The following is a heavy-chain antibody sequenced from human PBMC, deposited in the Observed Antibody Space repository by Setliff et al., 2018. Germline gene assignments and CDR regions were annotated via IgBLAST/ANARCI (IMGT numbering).Heavy chain of an antibody. CDR2: ISRGGNTI. Sequence: GGSLRLSCAASGFTFSSYWMSWVRQAPGKGLEWVSYISRGGNTIYYADSVKGRFTISRDNAKNSLYLQMNSLRAEDTAVYYCARGYPVTFDIWGQGTMVTVSS. D-gene: IGHD1-1*01. CDR3: ARGYPVTFDI. J-gene: IGHJ3*02. V-gene: IGHV3-48*04. CDR1: GFTFSSYW.